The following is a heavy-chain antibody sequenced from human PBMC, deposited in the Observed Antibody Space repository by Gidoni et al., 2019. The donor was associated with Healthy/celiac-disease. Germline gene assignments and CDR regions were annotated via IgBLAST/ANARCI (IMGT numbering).Heavy chain of an antibody. CDR2: IIPIFGTA. CDR3: ARALSCSGGSGYFDY. V-gene: IGHV1-69*01. J-gene: IGHJ4*02. D-gene: IGHD2-15*01. Sequence: ASGGTFSSYDISWVRQAPGQGLEWMGGIIPIFGTANYAQKLQGRVTITADQSTSTAYMEMSSRRSEDTALYYCARALSCSGGSGYFDYWGQGTLVTFSS. CDR1: GGTFSSYD.